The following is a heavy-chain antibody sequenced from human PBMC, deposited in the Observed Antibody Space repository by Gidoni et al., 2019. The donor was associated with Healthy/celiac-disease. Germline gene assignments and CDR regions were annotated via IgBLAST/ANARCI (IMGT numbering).Heavy chain of an antibody. V-gene: IGHV3-48*01. CDR2: ISSSSSTI. CDR1: GFTFRSYS. D-gene: IGHD2-2*02. CDR3: ARVLVVPAAIESFLDY. J-gene: IGHJ4*02. Sequence: EVQLVESGGGLVQPGGSLRLSCAAAGFTFRSYSMHWVRQASGKGLEWVSYISSSSSTICYADSVKGRFTISRDNAKNSLYLQMNGLGAEDTAVYYCARVLVVPAAIESFLDYWGQGTLVTVSS.